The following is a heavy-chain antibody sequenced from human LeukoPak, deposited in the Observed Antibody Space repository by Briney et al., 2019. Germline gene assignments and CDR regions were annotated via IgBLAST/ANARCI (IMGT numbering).Heavy chain of an antibody. CDR3: ARALYGDLFFDC. CDR1: GGSISSYY. Sequence: PSETLSLTCTVSGGSISSYYWSWIRQPPGKGLEWIGYIYYSGSTNYNPSLKSRVTISVDTSKNQFSLKLSSVTAADTAVYYCARALYGDLFFDCWGQGTLVTVSS. D-gene: IGHD4-17*01. V-gene: IGHV4-59*01. CDR2: IYYSGST. J-gene: IGHJ4*02.